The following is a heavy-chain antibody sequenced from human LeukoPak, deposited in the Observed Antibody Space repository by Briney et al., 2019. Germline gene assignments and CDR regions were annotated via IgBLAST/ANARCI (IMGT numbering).Heavy chain of an antibody. CDR3: ARDGPSPSSYYHYGMDV. Sequence: TGGSLRLSCAASGFTVSSNHMSWVRQAPGKGLEWVALIDSGDKTYYADSVKGRFTISRDNSKNTLNLQMNNLRLEDTAVYYCARDGPSPSSYYHYGMDVWGQGTSVTVSS. CDR2: IDSGDKT. V-gene: IGHV3-53*05. D-gene: IGHD3-10*01. J-gene: IGHJ6*02. CDR1: GFTVSSNH.